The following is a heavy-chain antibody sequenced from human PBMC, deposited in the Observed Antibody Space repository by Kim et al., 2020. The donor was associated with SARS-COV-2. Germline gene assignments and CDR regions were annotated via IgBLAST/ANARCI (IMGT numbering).Heavy chain of an antibody. CDR3: ARQDYDYYGSGSYTHDY. V-gene: IGHV4-39*01. J-gene: IGHJ4*02. CDR2: IYYSGST. CDR1: GGSISSSSYY. D-gene: IGHD3-10*01. Sequence: SETLSLTCTVSGGSISSSSYYWGWIRQPPGKGLEWIGSIYYSGSTYYNPSLKSRVTISVDTSKNQFSLKLSSVTAADTAGYYCARQDYDYYGSGSYTHDYWGQGTLVTVSS.